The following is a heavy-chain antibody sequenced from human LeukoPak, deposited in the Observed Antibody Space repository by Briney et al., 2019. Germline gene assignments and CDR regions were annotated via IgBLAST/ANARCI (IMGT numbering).Heavy chain of an antibody. D-gene: IGHD6-6*01. Sequence: ASVRVSCQASVCTFSHYGISWVRHAPGHGLEWMGWISAYNGNTNYAQTLQGRVTMTTDTSTSTAYLELRSLRSDDTAVYYCARDLIAVRPNWFDPWGQGTLVTVSS. CDR1: VCTFSHYG. CDR3: ARDLIAVRPNWFDP. CDR2: ISAYNGNT. V-gene: IGHV1-18*01. J-gene: IGHJ5*02.